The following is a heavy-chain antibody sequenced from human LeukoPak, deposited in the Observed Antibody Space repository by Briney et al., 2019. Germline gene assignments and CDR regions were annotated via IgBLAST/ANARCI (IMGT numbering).Heavy chain of an antibody. CDR1: GGSIRSGGYY. J-gene: IGHJ5*02. CDR2: IYYSGTT. Sequence: PSETLSLTCTVSGGSIRSGGYYWSWIRQHPGKGLEWIGYIYYSGTTYYNPSLKSRVAISMDTSNNQFSLKLSSVTAADTAVYFCATYGPGGSGSGSPEWTYNWFDPWGQGTLVTVSS. V-gene: IGHV4-31*03. D-gene: IGHD3-10*01. CDR3: ATYGPGGSGSGSPEWTYNWFDP.